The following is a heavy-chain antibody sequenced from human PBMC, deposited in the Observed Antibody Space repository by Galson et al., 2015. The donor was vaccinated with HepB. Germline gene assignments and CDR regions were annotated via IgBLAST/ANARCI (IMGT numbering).Heavy chain of an antibody. V-gene: IGHV3-53*01. CDR2: MYSGGTT. Sequence: SLRLSCAASGFIVGDNYMSWVRQAPGKGLEWVSLMYSGGTTYYADSVKGRLTISRDNSKNTLYLQMNSLRGEDTAVYYCARASRFSCTSTSCYRDYGMDVWGRRTTVTVSS. D-gene: IGHD2-2*02. CDR3: ARASRFSCTSTSCYRDYGMDV. CDR1: GFIVGDNY. J-gene: IGHJ6*02.